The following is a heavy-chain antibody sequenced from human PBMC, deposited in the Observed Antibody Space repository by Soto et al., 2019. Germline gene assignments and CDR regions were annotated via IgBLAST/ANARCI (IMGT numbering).Heavy chain of an antibody. CDR2: IYFSGSS. CDR3: ARGRSYGDYFDY. J-gene: IGHJ4*02. D-gene: IGHD3-10*01. Sequence: PSETLSLTCTVSGGSISSGDYYWILIRQPPGKGLEWIGYIYFSGSSYYNPSLKSRVTISVDTSKNQFSLKLSSVTAADTAVYFCARGRSYGDYFDYWGQGTLVTVSS. V-gene: IGHV4-30-4*01. CDR1: GGSISSGDYY.